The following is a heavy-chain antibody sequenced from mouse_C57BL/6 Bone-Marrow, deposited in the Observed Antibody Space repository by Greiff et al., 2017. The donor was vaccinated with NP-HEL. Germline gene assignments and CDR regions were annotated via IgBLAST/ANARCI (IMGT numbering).Heavy chain of an antibody. CDR2: IHPNSGST. V-gene: IGHV1-64*01. J-gene: IGHJ2*01. CDR1: GYTFTSYW. Sequence: QVQLKQPGAELVKPGASVKLSCKASGYTFTSYWLHWVKQRPGQGLEWIGMIHPNSGSTNYNEKFKSKATLTVDKSSSTAYMQLSSLTSEDSAVYYCAREGYSNYGYWGQGTTLTVSS. CDR3: AREGYSNYGY. D-gene: IGHD2-5*01.